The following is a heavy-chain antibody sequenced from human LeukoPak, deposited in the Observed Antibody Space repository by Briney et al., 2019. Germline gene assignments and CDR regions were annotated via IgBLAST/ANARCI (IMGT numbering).Heavy chain of an antibody. J-gene: IGHJ4*02. Sequence: ASVKVSCKASGYTFTGYYIHWARQAPGQGLEWMGWISPNSGGANYAQKFRGRVTMTRDTSITTAYMELSSLKSDDTALYYCARVYYLWESYRYLFDYWGQGSLVTVSS. CDR3: ARVYYLWESYRYLFDY. V-gene: IGHV1-2*02. CDR1: GYTFTGYY. CDR2: ISPNSGGA. D-gene: IGHD3-16*02.